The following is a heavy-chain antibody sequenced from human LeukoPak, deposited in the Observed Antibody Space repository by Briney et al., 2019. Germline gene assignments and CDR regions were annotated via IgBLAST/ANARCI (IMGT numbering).Heavy chain of an antibody. CDR1: GFTFSSYA. Sequence: GGSLRLSCAASGFTFSSYAMHWVRQAPGKGLEWVAVISYDGSNKYYADSVKGRFTISRDNSKNTLYLQMNSLRAEDTAVYYCARDKRSKQWLGPFDYWGQGTLVTVSS. CDR3: ARDKRSKQWLGPFDY. J-gene: IGHJ4*02. CDR2: ISYDGSNK. V-gene: IGHV3-30-3*01. D-gene: IGHD6-19*01.